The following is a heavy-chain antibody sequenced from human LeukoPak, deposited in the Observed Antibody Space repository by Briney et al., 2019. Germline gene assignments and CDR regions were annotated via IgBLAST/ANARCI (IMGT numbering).Heavy chain of an antibody. D-gene: IGHD4-17*01. Sequence: GASVKVSCKASGGTFSSYAISWVRQAPGQGLEWMGGIIPIFGTANYAQKFQGRVTITADESTSTAYMELSSLRSEDTAVYYCARDYGDNDAFDIWGQGTMVTVSS. CDR1: GGTFSSYA. J-gene: IGHJ3*02. V-gene: IGHV1-69*13. CDR3: ARDYGDNDAFDI. CDR2: IIPIFGTA.